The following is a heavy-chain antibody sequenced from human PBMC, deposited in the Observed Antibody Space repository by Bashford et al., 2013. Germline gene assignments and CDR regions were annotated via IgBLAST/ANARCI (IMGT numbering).Heavy chain of an antibody. J-gene: IGHJ1*01. CDR3: AKDPRIAARPEYFQH. Sequence: VRQAPGKGLEWVSAISGSGGSTYYADSVKGRFTISRDNSKNTLYLQMNSLRAEDTAVYYCAKDPRIAARPEYFQHWGQGTLVTVSS. CDR2: ISGSGGST. D-gene: IGHD6-6*01. V-gene: IGHV3-23*01.